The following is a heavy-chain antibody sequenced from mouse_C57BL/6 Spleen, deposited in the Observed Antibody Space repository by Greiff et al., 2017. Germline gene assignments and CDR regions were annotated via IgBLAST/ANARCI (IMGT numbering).Heavy chain of an antibody. CDR1: GYTFTSYG. D-gene: IGHD2-1*01. J-gene: IGHJ4*01. CDR3: AREGGNYSSYGMDY. V-gene: IGHV1-81*01. CDR2: IYPRSGNT. Sequence: VKLQESGAELARPGASVKLSCKASGYTFTSYGISWVKQRTGQGLEWIGEIYPRSGNTYYNEKFKGKATLTADKSSSTAYMELRSLTSEDSAVYFCAREGGNYSSYGMDYWGQGTSVTVSS.